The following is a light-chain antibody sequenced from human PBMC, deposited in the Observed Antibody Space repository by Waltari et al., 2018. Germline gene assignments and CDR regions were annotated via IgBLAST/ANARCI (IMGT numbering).Light chain of an antibody. CDR1: DIGPKS. CDR3: QVWDRDRDHVV. Sequence: SYVLTQPPSVSVAPGTTARITCGGVDIGPKSVPWSQQRPGQAPVLVIYYDDDRPSGMPERFSGSNSGNTATLTINRVEAGDEADYYCQVWDRDRDHVVFGGGTSLTVL. CDR2: YDD. V-gene: IGLV3-21*04. J-gene: IGLJ2*01.